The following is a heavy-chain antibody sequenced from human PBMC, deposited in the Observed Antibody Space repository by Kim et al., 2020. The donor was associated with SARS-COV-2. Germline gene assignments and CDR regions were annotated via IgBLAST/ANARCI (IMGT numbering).Heavy chain of an antibody. V-gene: IGHV4-34*01. J-gene: IGHJ6*02. CDR2: T. Sequence: TNDNPSLKSRVAISVNTSKNQFSLKLSSVTAADTAVYYCARGQEYYGMDVWGQGTTVTVSS. CDR3: ARGQEYYGMDV.